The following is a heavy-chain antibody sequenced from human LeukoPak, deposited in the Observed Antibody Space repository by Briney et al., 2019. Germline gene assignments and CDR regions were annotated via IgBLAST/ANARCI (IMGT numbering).Heavy chain of an antibody. CDR2: IYNSVNT. Sequence: SETLSLTCTVSGGSISSYYWTWIRQPPGKGLEWTGYIYNSVNTNSDPSLKSRVTISVDKSKNQFSLKLRSVTAADTAVYYCTRGLRAEYWGQGTLVTVSS. CDR1: GGSISSYY. V-gene: IGHV4-59*01. CDR3: TRGLRAEY. D-gene: IGHD4-17*01. J-gene: IGHJ4*02.